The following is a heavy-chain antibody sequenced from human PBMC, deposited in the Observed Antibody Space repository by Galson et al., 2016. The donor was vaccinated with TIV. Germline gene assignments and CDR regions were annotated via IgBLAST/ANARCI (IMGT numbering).Heavy chain of an antibody. V-gene: IGHV1-3*04. D-gene: IGHD3-16*01. CDR1: GYSFTAYP. Sequence: SVKVSCKASGYSFTAYPIHWVRQVPGHSPEWMGWNSTSNGNPKYSQNFQGRVTITRDASATTAYMELSSLRFEDTAVYYCARERGGGGYFDFWGRGTLVTVSS. J-gene: IGHJ4*02. CDR2: NSTSNGNP. CDR3: ARERGGGGYFDF.